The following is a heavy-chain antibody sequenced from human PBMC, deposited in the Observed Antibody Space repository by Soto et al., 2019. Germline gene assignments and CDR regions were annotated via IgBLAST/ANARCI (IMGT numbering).Heavy chain of an antibody. CDR2: VYYSGAA. Sequence: QVQLQESGPGLVKPSETLSLTCNVSGGAITSDFWSWIRQPPGKGLEWIGYVYYSGAADSNPSLKPRVTIAISTSKTQFSLRLASATAADTGVYDCARDHGSYPNAWGQGILVTGSS. CDR1: GGAITSDF. V-gene: IGHV4-59*01. J-gene: IGHJ1*01. CDR3: ARDHGSYPNA. D-gene: IGHD3-16*02.